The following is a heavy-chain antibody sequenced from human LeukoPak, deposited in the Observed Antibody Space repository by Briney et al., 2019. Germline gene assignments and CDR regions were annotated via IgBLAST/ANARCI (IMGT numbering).Heavy chain of an antibody. Sequence: ASVKVSCKASGYTFTSYYMHWVRQAPGQGLEWMGIINPSGGGTSYAQKFQGRVTMTRDTSTSTVYMELSSLRSEDTAVYYCARDFAGDYYDSSGYYCLDYWGQGTLVTVSS. CDR1: GYTFTSYY. CDR3: ARDFAGDYYDSSGYYCLDY. CDR2: INPSGGGT. J-gene: IGHJ4*02. V-gene: IGHV1-46*01. D-gene: IGHD3-22*01.